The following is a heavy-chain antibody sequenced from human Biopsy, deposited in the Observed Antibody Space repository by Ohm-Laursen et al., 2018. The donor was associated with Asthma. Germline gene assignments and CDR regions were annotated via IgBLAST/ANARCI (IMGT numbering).Heavy chain of an antibody. CDR1: GYNFISFA. J-gene: IGHJ3*01. D-gene: IGHD3-9*01. CDR2: VNTGSGDT. Sequence: GASVKVSCKASGYNFISFAIHWVRQAPGQRLEWMGWVNTGSGDTKYSQKFQGRVTITRDTSASTVYMELRSLRSEDTATYYCARTYYDFLTGQVKDVFGVWGQGTMVTVSS. V-gene: IGHV1-3*04. CDR3: ARTYYDFLTGQVKDVFGV.